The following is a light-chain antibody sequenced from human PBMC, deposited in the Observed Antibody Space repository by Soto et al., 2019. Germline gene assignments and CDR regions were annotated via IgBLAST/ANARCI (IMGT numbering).Light chain of an antibody. Sequence: DIQLTQSPSFLSASVGDRVTITCRASQGISSYLAWYQQKPGKAPKFLIYAASTLRSGVPSRFSGSGSGTEFTLTISSLQPEDFATYYCQQLSTYPLTFGGGTKVEIK. J-gene: IGKJ4*01. V-gene: IGKV1-9*01. CDR1: QGISSY. CDR3: QQLSTYPLT. CDR2: AAS.